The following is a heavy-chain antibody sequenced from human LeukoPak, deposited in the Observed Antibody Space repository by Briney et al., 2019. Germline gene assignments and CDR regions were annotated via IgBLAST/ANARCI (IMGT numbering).Heavy chain of an antibody. J-gene: IGHJ4*02. CDR3: ARDHYHYNSSGYLRYFDY. CDR1: GGSLRSSGYY. CDR2: IYYSGTT. D-gene: IGHD3-22*01. V-gene: IGHV4-31*03. Sequence: PSQTLSLTCSVSGGSLRSSGYYWNWVRQLPGKGLEWIGYIYYSGTTFYNPSLKSRLSISIDTSKNQFSLKLTSVSAADTAMYYCARDHYHYNSSGYLRYFDYWGQGALVTVSS.